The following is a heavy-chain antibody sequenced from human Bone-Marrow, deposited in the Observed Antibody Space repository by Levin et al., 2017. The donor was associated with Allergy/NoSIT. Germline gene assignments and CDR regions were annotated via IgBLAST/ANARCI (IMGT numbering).Heavy chain of an antibody. V-gene: IGHV3-64D*06. CDR2: INSDGGST. CDR3: VKGVGDHEPYFDY. D-gene: IGHD3-16*01. Sequence: SCSASGFIFSSHSMHWVRQAPGNGLEFVSTINSDGGSTYHADSVKGRFTISRDNSKNTLYLQMSSLRAEDTAVYFCVKGVGDHEPYFDYWGQGTLVTVSS. J-gene: IGHJ4*02. CDR1: GFIFSSHS.